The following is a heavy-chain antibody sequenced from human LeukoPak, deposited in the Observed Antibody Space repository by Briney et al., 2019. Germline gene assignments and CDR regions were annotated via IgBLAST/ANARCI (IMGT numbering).Heavy chain of an antibody. J-gene: IGHJ5*02. CDR3: TRGRGFGGFGELSP. V-gene: IGHV3-33*01. D-gene: IGHD3-10*01. CDR2: IWYDGSNK. CDR1: GFPLSSYG. Sequence: GGSLRLSCAASGFPLSSYGMLWVRQAPGKGLEWVAIIWYDGSNKYYADSVKGRFAISRDNSKNTLYLQMTYLRAEDTAVYYCTRGRGFGGFGELSPWGQGTPVTVSS.